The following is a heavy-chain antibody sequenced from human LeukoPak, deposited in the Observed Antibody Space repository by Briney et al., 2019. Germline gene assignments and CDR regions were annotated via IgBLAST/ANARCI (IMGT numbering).Heavy chain of an antibody. D-gene: IGHD1-26*01. CDR1: GFTFSDSA. CDR2: ISASGGNS. CDR3: ARDIELSC. V-gene: IGHV3-23*01. Sequence: GGSLRLSCEASGFTFSDSAMSWLRQASGRGLEWVSLISASGGNSYYADSVKGRFTVSRDSSKNTLHLQMNSLRAEDTAVYYCARDIELSCWGQGTLVTVSS. J-gene: IGHJ4*02.